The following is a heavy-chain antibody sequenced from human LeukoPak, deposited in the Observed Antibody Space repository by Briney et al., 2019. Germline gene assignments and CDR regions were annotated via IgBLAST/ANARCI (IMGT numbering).Heavy chain of an antibody. CDR1: GGSISSYY. V-gene: IGHV4-59*01. CDR2: IYYSGST. J-gene: IGHJ4*02. D-gene: IGHD3-9*01. CDR3: ARGPYYDILTGYFQN. Sequence: PSETLSLTCTVSGGSISSYYWSWIRQPPGKGLEWIGYIYYSGSTNYNPSLKSRVTISVDTSKNQFSLKLSSVTAADTAVYYCARGPYYDILTGYFQNWGQGTLVTVSS.